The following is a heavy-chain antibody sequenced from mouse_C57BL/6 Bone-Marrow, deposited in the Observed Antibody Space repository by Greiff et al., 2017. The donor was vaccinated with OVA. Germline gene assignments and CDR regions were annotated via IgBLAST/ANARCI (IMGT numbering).Heavy chain of an antibody. V-gene: IGHV1-75*01. CDR1: GYTFTDYY. CDR2: IFPGSGST. J-gene: IGHJ2*01. D-gene: IGHD1-1*01. Sequence: QVQLKQSGPELVKPGASVKISCKASGYTFTDYYINWVKQRPGQGLEWIGWIFPGSGSTYYNEKFKGKATLTVDTSSSTAYMLLSSLTSEDSAVYFCARSATTVVVDYWGQGTTLTVSS. CDR3: ARSATTVVVDY.